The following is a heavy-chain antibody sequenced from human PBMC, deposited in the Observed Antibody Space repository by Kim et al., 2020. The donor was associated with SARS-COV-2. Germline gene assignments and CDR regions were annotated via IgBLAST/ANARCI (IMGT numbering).Heavy chain of an antibody. CDR1: GFTFSSYS. CDR3: ARDPMGSTMIVEPDAFDI. D-gene: IGHD3-22*01. V-gene: IGHV3-21*01. CDR2: ISSSSSYI. J-gene: IGHJ3*02. Sequence: GGSLRLSCAASGFTFSSYSMNWVRQAPGKGLEWVSSISSSSSYIYYADSVKGRFTISRDNAKNSLYLQMNSLRAEDTAVYYCARDPMGSTMIVEPDAFDIWGQGTMVTVSS.